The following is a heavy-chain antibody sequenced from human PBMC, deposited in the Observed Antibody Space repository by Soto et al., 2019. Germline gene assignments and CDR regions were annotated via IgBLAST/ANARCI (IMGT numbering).Heavy chain of an antibody. CDR3: ARDKCTKPYGIDV. J-gene: IGHJ6*04. CDR1: GYTFTRYG. V-gene: IGHV1-18*01. Sequence: ASVKVSCKASGYTFTRYGISWVRQAPGQGLEWMGWISAYNGNTNYAKKLQGRVTMTTDTSTSTAYMEVRSLRSEHTAVYYGARDKCTKPYGIDVWYKGTTGAVSS. CDR2: ISAYNGNT.